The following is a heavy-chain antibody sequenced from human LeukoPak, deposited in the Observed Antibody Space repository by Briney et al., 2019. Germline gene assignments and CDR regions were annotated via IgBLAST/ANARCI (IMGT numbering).Heavy chain of an antibody. V-gene: IGHV3-7*01. J-gene: IGHJ3*01. Sequence: GGSLRLSCEASEFTFTVYWMSWVRQVPGKGLEWVANINEDGSQEYYVDSVKGRFTVSRDNAKNSLYLQMNNLRAEDRAVYYCTRGQWLDTHHVLDGFDLWGQGTMVTVSS. CDR2: INEDGSQE. D-gene: IGHD6-19*01. CDR1: EFTFTVYW. CDR3: TRGQWLDTHHVLDGFDL.